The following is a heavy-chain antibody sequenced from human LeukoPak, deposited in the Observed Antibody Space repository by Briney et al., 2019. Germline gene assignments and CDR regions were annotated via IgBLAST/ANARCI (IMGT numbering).Heavy chain of an antibody. CDR2: ISYDGSNK. CDR3: AKGRFASYYLAFFDY. V-gene: IGHV3-30*18. D-gene: IGHD3-10*01. CDR1: GFTFSSYG. J-gene: IGHJ4*02. Sequence: GGSLRLSCAASGFTFSSYGMHWVRQAPGKGLEWVAVISYDGSNKYYADSVKGRFTISRDNSKNTLYLKMNRLRAEDTAVYYCAKGRFASYYLAFFDYWGQGTLVTVSS.